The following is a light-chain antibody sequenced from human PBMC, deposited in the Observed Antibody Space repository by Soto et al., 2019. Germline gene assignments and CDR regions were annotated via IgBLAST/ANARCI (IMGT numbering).Light chain of an antibody. CDR1: QSLLHSNGYNY. Sequence: DIVMTQSPLSLPVTPGEPASISCRSSQSLLHSNGYNYLDWYLQKPGQSPQLLIYLGSNRASGVPDRFSGSGSGTDFTLKISRVEAEXVGVXXXXXALQTPPYTFGQGTKLEIK. V-gene: IGKV2-28*01. CDR2: LGS. J-gene: IGKJ2*01. CDR3: XXALQTPPYT.